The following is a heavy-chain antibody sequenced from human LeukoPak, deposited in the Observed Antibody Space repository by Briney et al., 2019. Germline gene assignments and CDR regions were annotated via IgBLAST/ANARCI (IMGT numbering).Heavy chain of an antibody. CDR1: GGSISGYY. CDR2: IYYSGST. CDR3: ARQPIAVAGQYYFDY. D-gene: IGHD6-19*01. Sequence: SETLSLTCTVSGGSISGYYWSGIRQPPGKGLEWIGYIYYSGSTNYNPSLKSRVTISVDTSKNQFSLKLSSVTAADTAVHYCARQPIAVAGQYYFDYWGQGTLVTVSS. V-gene: IGHV4-59*08. J-gene: IGHJ4*02.